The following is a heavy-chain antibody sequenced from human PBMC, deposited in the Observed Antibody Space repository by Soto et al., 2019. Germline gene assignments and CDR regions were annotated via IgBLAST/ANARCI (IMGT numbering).Heavy chain of an antibody. V-gene: IGHV4-39*01. CDR1: GGSISSSSYY. D-gene: IGHD3-22*01. Sequence: PSETLSLTCTVSGGSISSSSYYWGWIRQPPGKGLEWIGNIYYSGSTYYNPSLKSRVTISVDTSKNQFSLKLSSVTAADTAVYYCASEYYYDSSGYRDYWGQGTLVTVSS. J-gene: IGHJ4*02. CDR2: IYYSGST. CDR3: ASEYYYDSSGYRDY.